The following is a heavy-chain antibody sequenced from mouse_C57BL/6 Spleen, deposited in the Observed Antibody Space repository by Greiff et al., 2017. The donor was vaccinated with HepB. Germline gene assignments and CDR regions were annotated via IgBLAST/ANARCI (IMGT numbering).Heavy chain of an antibody. CDR3: VSSHYYGSSYVDWFAY. CDR2: IRSKSNNYAT. D-gene: IGHD1-1*01. J-gene: IGHJ3*01. Sequence: EVQLVESGGGLVQPKGSLKLSCAASGFSFNTYAMNWVRQAPGKGLEWVARIRSKSNNYATYYADSVKDRFTISRDDSESMLYLQMNNLKTEDTAMYYCVSSHYYGSSYVDWFAYWGQGTLVTVSA. CDR1: GFSFNTYA. V-gene: IGHV10-1*01.